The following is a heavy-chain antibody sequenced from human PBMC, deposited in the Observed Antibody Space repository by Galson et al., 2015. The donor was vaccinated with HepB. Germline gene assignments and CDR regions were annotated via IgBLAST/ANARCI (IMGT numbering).Heavy chain of an antibody. CDR2: ISSDGRSL. CDR1: GFTFRNYD. Sequence: SLRLSCAASGFTFRNYDMSWVRQAPGKGLEWVSVISSDGRSLYYADPVKGRFTISRDNSKNTLYLQMNSLRAGDTAVYYCVHNWNLFDYWGQGTLVAVSS. V-gene: IGHV3-23*03. CDR3: VHNWNLFDY. J-gene: IGHJ4*02. D-gene: IGHD1-1*01.